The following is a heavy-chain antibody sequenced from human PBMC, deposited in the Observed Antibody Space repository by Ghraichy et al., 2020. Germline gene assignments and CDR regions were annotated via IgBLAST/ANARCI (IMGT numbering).Heavy chain of an antibody. CDR2: ISRSSDYI. CDR3: ARGWLRCPDN. J-gene: IGHJ4*02. CDR1: GFAFTDYS. V-gene: IGHV3-21*01. D-gene: IGHD5-12*01. Sequence: AGSLRLSCAASGFAFTDYSMNWIRQAPGKGLEWVSSISRSSDYIYYADSMKGRFTISRDNADNSLFLQMNSLRAEDTAVYYCARGWLRCPDNWGQGTLVTVSS.